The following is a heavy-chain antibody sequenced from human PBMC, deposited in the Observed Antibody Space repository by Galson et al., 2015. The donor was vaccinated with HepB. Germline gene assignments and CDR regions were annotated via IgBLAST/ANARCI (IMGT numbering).Heavy chain of an antibody. CDR2: ISPYNANT. Sequence: SVKVSCKATGYTFTTYGFSWVRQAPGQGLEWMGWISPYNANTNYIEKLQGRVTMTTDTSASTAYMELRSLISDDTAVYYCARVDDNGEYADYWGQGTLVTVSS. J-gene: IGHJ4*02. D-gene: IGHD4-17*01. V-gene: IGHV1-18*04. CDR3: ARVDDNGEYADY. CDR1: GYTFTTYG.